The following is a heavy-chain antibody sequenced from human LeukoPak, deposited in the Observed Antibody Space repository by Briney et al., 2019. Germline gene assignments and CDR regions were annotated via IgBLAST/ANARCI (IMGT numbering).Heavy chain of an antibody. Sequence: GGSLRLSCAASGFTFRSDAMSWVRQAPGKGLEWVSGISTSGGRTYYADSLKGRFTISRDNSKNTLYLQMNSLRAEDTAVYYCARIAPPYCSSTSCYGGMVNYFDYWGQGTLVTVSS. D-gene: IGHD2-2*01. V-gene: IGHV3-23*01. CDR3: ARIAPPYCSSTSCYGGMVNYFDY. CDR1: GFTFRSDA. J-gene: IGHJ4*02. CDR2: ISTSGGRT.